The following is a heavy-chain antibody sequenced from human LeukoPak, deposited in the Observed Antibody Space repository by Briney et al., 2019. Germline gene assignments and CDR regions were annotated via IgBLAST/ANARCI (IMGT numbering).Heavy chain of an antibody. CDR3: ARVSGYYYFMGY. CDR2: IYYSGST. J-gene: IGHJ4*02. CDR1: GGSISSGGYY. V-gene: IGHV4-30-4*08. D-gene: IGHD3-22*01. Sequence: SETLSLTCTVSGGSISSGGYYWSWIRQPPGKGLEWIGYIYYSGSTYYNPSLKSRVTISVDTSKNQFSLKLSSVTAADTAVYYCARVSGYYYFMGYWGQGTLVTVSS.